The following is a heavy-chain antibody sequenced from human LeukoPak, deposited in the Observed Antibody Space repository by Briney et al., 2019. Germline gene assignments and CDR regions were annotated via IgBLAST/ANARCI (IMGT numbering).Heavy chain of an antibody. CDR3: AKDLNTYYYDSSGPFDY. V-gene: IGHV3-23*01. D-gene: IGHD3-22*01. CDR1: GFNFSSYA. CDR2: ISGSGGST. Sequence: GGSLRLSCAASGFNFSSYAMSWVRQAPGKGLERVAAISGSGGSTYYADSVKGRFTISRDNSKNTLYLQMNSLRAEDTAVYYCAKDLNTYYYDSSGPFDYWGQGTLVTVSS. J-gene: IGHJ4*02.